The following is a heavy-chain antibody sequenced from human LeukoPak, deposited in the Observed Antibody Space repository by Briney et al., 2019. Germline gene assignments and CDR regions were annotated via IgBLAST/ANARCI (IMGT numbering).Heavy chain of an antibody. Sequence: GASVKVSCKASGGTFSSYAISWVRQAPGQGLEWMGRIIPILGIANYAQKFQGRVTITADKSTSTAYMELSSLRSEDTAVYYCARGRGSGSYSGPWGQGTLVTVSS. J-gene: IGHJ5*02. V-gene: IGHV1-69*04. CDR2: IIPILGIA. D-gene: IGHD1-26*01. CDR1: GGTFSSYA. CDR3: ARGRGSGSYSGP.